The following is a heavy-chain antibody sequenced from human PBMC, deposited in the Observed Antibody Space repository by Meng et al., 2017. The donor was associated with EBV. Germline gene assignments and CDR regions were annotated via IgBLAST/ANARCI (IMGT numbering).Heavy chain of an antibody. CDR2: INVGVGYT. V-gene: IGHV1-3*01. CDR3: VRGPPVGVPGPGDY. Sequence: SGPEVKNPWLPVNFSSKSSVFTCTRYILHWVRQSPGQRLEWMGWINVGVGYTKYSQKFQGRVTISSDTSATTGYMELSSLRSEDTAVYYCVRGPPVGVPGPGDYWGQGTLVTVSS. CDR1: VFTCTRYI. D-gene: IGHD2-21*01. J-gene: IGHJ4*02.